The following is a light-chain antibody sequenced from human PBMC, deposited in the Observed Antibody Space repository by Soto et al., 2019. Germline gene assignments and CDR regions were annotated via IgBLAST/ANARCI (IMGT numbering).Light chain of an antibody. J-gene: IGKJ1*01. CDR2: GSS. V-gene: IGKV3-15*01. CDR3: QQYNNWPPGT. CDR1: QSVSSN. Sequence: IVMTQSPATLSVSPGERATLSCRASQSVSSNLAWYQQKPGQAPRLLIYGSSTRATGFPTRFSGSGSGTEFTLTISSLQSEDFAVYYCQQYNNWPPGTFGQGTKVEIK.